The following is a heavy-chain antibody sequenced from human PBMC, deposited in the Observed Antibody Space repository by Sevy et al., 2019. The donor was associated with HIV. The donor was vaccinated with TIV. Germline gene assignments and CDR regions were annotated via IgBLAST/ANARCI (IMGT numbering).Heavy chain of an antibody. Sequence: GGSLRLSCAASGFTVNTNYMTWVRQSPGKGLEWVSLTFIAGRTYYPDSVKGRFTISSDNSRNTVYLQMNSLRLEDTGVYYCARETKAVAFSWYYYYMDVWGKGTTVTVSS. V-gene: IGHV3-66*02. CDR1: GFTVNTNY. CDR2: TFIAGRT. CDR3: ARETKAVAFSWYYYYMDV. D-gene: IGHD6-19*01. J-gene: IGHJ6*03.